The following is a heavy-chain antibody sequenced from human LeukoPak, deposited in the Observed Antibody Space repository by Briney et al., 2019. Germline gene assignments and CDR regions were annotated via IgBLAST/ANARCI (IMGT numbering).Heavy chain of an antibody. D-gene: IGHD2-2*01. CDR3: ARGGTSIFDP. Sequence: SEPLSLTCTVSGGSISSYYWSWIRQPPGKGLEWIGYIYYSGSTNYNPSLKSRVTISVDTSKNQFSLKLSSVTATDTAVYYCARGGTSIFDPWGQGTLVTVSS. J-gene: IGHJ5*02. CDR2: IYYSGST. CDR1: GGSISSYY. V-gene: IGHV4-59*01.